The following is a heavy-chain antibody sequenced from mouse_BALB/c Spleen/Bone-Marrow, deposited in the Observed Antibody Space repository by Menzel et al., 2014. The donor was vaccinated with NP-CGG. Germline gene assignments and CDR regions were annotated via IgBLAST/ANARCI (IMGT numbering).Heavy chain of an antibody. CDR3: ARLGGLPRNYWYFDV. CDR1: GYTFTDYN. Sequence: VQLQQSGPELVKPGASVKIPCKASGYTFTDYNMDWVKQSHGKSLEWIGDINPNNGGTIYNQKFKGKATLTVDKSSSTAYMELRSLTSEDTAVYYCARLGGLPRNYWYFDVWGAGTTVTVSS. J-gene: IGHJ1*01. D-gene: IGHD2-2*01. V-gene: IGHV1-18*01. CDR2: INPNNGGT.